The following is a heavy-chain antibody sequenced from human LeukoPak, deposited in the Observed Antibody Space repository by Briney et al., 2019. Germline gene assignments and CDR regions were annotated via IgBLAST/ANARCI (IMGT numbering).Heavy chain of an antibody. CDR1: GFTFSSYE. CDR2: ISSSGSTI. J-gene: IGHJ4*02. CDR3: ARVSMSYYGSGSQNFDY. Sequence: GGSLRLSCAASGFTFSSYEMNWVRQAPGKGLEGVSYISSSGSTIYYADSVKGRFTISRDNAKNSLYLQMNSLRAEATAVYYCARVSMSYYGSGSQNFDYWGQGTLVTVSS. V-gene: IGHV3-48*03. D-gene: IGHD3-10*01.